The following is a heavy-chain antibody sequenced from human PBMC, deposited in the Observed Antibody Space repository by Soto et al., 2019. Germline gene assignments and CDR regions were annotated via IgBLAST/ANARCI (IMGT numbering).Heavy chain of an antibody. CDR2: ISYDGSNK. D-gene: IGHD3-9*01. CDR3: ARVIPAVDYDILTGYYSDY. Sequence: GGSLRLSCSASGFTFSSYAMHWVRQAPGKGLEWVAVISYDGSNKYYADSVKGRFTISRDSSKNTLYLQMNSLRAEDTAVYYCARVIPAVDYDILTGYYSDYWGQGTLVTVSS. V-gene: IGHV3-30-3*01. J-gene: IGHJ4*02. CDR1: GFTFSSYA.